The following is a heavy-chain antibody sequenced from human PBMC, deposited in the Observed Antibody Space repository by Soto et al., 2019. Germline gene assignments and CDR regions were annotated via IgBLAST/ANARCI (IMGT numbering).Heavy chain of an antibody. CDR1: GFTFSRHA. V-gene: IGHV3-23*01. Sequence: GGSLRLSCTASGFTFSRHAMTWVRQAPGKGLEWVSGLSDSGGSIYYADSVKGRFTISRDNSMNTLYLQMNSLRADDTAVYYCARGDYYDTSGPFSDAFDIWGQGTMVTVSS. J-gene: IGHJ3*02. D-gene: IGHD3-22*01. CDR3: ARGDYYDTSGPFSDAFDI. CDR2: LSDSGGSI.